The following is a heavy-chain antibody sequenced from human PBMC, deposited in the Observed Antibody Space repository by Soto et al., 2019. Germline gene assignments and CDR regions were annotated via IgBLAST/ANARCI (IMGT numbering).Heavy chain of an antibody. D-gene: IGHD2-15*01. Sequence: SVKVSCKASGGTFSSYAISWVRQAPGQGLEWMGGIIPIFGTANYAQKFQGRVTITADESTSTAYMELSSLRSEDTAVYYCAGREIVDCSGGSCYYTPFDYWGQGTLVNVS. CDR1: GGTFSSYA. CDR2: IIPIFGTA. J-gene: IGHJ4*02. V-gene: IGHV1-69*13. CDR3: AGREIVDCSGGSCYYTPFDY.